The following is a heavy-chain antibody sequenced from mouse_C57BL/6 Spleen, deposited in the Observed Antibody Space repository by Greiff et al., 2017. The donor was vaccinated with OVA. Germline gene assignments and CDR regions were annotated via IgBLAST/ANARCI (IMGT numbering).Heavy chain of an antibody. D-gene: IGHD2-10*01. CDR1: GYTFTSYW. CDR3: ARGLLLPEWFAY. V-gene: IGHV1-55*01. Sequence: VQLQQPGAELVKPGASVKMSCKASGYTFTSYWITWVKQRPGQGLEWIGDIYPGSGSTNYNEKFKSKATLTVDTASSTAYMQLSSLTSEDSAVYCCARGLLLPEWFAYWGQGTLVTVSA. CDR2: IYPGSGST. J-gene: IGHJ3*01.